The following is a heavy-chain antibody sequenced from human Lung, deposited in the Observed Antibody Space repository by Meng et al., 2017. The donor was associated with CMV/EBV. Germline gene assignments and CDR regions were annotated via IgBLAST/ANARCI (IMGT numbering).Heavy chain of an antibody. CDR2: LSYDGSNK. Sequence: ASGFTFRTYAMHWVRQAPGKGLEWVAVLSYDGSNKYYADSVKGRFSISRDNSKNTVYLQMDSLRAEDRAVYYCARGVGATPFLPPDYWGQGTLVTVSS. J-gene: IGHJ4*02. D-gene: IGHD1-26*01. V-gene: IGHV3-30*04. CDR3: ARGVGATPFLPPDY. CDR1: GFTFRTYA.